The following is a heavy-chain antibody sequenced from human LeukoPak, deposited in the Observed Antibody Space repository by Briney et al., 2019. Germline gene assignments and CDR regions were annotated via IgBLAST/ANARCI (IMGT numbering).Heavy chain of an antibody. J-gene: IGHJ4*02. CDR2: IYSSGST. CDR3: ARSYASGSYPY. V-gene: IGHV4-61*01. CDR1: GGSVSSGSYY. D-gene: IGHD3-10*01. Sequence: SETLSLTCTVSGGSVSSGSYYWSWIRQPPGKGLEWIGYIYSSGSTNYNPSLKSRVTISVDASKTQLSLKLSSVTAADTAVYYCARSYASGSYPYWGQGTLVTVSS.